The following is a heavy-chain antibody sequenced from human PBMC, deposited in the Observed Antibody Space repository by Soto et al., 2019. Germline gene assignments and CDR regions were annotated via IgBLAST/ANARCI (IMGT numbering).Heavy chain of an antibody. CDR3: ARVRIVGAREIDF. CDR2: ISGYNGDI. J-gene: IGHJ4*02. Sequence: QVHLVQSGGEVKKPGASVKVSCKASGYTFNRHGITWVRQAPGQGLEWMGWISGYNGDINYEQNFQGRVTLRSDTLTSTVYLELKSLRFDDTAVYYCARVRIVGAREIDFWGQGTLVTVSS. V-gene: IGHV1-18*04. CDR1: GYTFNRHG. D-gene: IGHD1-26*01.